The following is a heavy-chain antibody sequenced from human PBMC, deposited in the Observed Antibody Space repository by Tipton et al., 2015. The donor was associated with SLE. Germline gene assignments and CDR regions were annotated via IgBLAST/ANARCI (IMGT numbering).Heavy chain of an antibody. CDR3: ASHPRHNRDYSDSVDGLDI. V-gene: IGHV3-48*03. CDR2: ISSSGSTI. CDR1: RFTFSNSD. J-gene: IGHJ3*02. Sequence: SLRLSCVASRFTFSNSDMNWVRQAPGKGLEWISYISSSGSTIFYADSVKGRFTISRVNSKNSLYLQMNSLRAEDTAVYYCASHPRHNRDYSDSVDGLDIWCQGTMVTVSS. D-gene: IGHD4-11*01.